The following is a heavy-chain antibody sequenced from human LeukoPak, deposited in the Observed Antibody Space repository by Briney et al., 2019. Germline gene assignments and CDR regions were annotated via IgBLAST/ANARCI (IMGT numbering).Heavy chain of an antibody. V-gene: IGHV1-2*02. CDR1: GHTFTGYY. D-gene: IGHD2-2*01. Sequence: ASVKVSCKASGHTFTGYYMHWVRQAPGQGLEWMGWINPNSGGTNYAQKFQGRVTMTRDTSISTAYMELSRLRSDDTAVYYCANEVLGYCSSTSCAPGYWGQGTLVTVSS. CDR2: INPNSGGT. J-gene: IGHJ4*02. CDR3: ANEVLGYCSSTSCAPGY.